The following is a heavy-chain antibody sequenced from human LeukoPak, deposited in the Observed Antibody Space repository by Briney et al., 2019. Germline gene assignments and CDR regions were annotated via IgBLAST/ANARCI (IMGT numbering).Heavy chain of an antibody. Sequence: SETLSLTCAVSGGSISSSNWWSWVRQPPGKGLEWIGEIYHSGSTNYNPSLKSRVTISVDKSKNQFSLKLSSVTAADTAVYYCARVGERGYYYYGMDVWGQGTTVTVSS. J-gene: IGHJ6*02. CDR2: IYHSGST. V-gene: IGHV4-4*02. CDR3: ARVGERGYYYYGMDV. CDR1: GGSISSSNW.